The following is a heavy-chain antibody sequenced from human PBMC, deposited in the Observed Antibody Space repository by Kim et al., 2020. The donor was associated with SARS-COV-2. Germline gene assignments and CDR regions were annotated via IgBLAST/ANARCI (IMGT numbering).Heavy chain of an antibody. Sequence: GGSLRLSCAASGFTFSSYIMNCVRQAPGEGLEWVSYISSISSTIYYADSVKGRFTISTDNAKNSLYLQMNSLRDENTALYYCTSNPSMTVWCHPWGQGTL. CDR2: ISSISSTI. CDR3: TSNPSMTVWCHP. D-gene: IGHD2-21*02. J-gene: IGHJ5*02. V-gene: IGHV3-48*02. CDR1: GFTFSSYI.